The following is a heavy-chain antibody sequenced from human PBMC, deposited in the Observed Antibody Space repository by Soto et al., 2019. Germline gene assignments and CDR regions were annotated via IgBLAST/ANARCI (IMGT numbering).Heavy chain of an antibody. D-gene: IGHD2-15*01. CDR1: GFTVSINY. V-gene: IGHV3-53*01. J-gene: IGHJ6*02. Sequence: GGSLRLSCAASGFTVSINYMSWVRHAPGKGLEWVSVIYSGGSTYYADFVKGRFTISRDKNTLYLQMNSLRVEDTAVYYCARDRLLVKRAGYYYYHYGMDVWGQGTTVTVSS. CDR3: ARDRLLVKRAGYYYYHYGMDV. CDR2: IYSGGST.